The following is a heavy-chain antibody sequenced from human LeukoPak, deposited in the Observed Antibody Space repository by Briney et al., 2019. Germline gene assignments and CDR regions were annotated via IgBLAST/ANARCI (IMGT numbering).Heavy chain of an antibody. CDR2: IYHSGST. V-gene: IGHV4-38-2*02. Sequence: SSETLSLTCTVSGYSINSGYYWAWIRQPPGKGLEWIGIIYHSGSTYYNPSLKSRVTISVDTSKNQFSLKVSSVTAADTAVYYCAKRGNWGFFDYWGQGTLVTVSS. J-gene: IGHJ4*02. CDR1: GYSINSGYY. D-gene: IGHD7-27*01. CDR3: AKRGNWGFFDY.